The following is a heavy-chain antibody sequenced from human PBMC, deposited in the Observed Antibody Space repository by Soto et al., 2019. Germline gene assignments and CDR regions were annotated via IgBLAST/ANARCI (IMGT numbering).Heavy chain of an antibody. D-gene: IGHD3-3*01. Sequence: EVQLVESGGGFVKPGGSLRLSCAASGFTFSNAWMSWVRQAPGKGLEWVGRIKSKTDGGTTDYAAPVKGRFTISRDDSKNTLYLQMNSLKTEDTAVYYCTTVEDFWSGYYAPTPFDYWGQGTLVTVSS. CDR2: IKSKTDGGTT. CDR3: TTVEDFWSGYYAPTPFDY. V-gene: IGHV3-15*01. J-gene: IGHJ4*02. CDR1: GFTFSNAW.